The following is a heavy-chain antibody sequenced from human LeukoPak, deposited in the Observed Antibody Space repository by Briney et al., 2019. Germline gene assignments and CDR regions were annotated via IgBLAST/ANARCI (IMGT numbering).Heavy chain of an antibody. J-gene: IGHJ6*03. CDR3: ARVSLYHYYMDV. V-gene: IGHV3-48*01. CDR2: ITRSSDLI. Sequence: PGGSLRLSCAASGFTFSSYSINRVRQAPGKGLEWVSYITRSSDLIYYADSVKGRFIVSRDNAGNSMSLQMNSLRAEDMAVYYCARVSLYHYYMDVWGKGTTVTVSS. CDR1: GFTFSSYS.